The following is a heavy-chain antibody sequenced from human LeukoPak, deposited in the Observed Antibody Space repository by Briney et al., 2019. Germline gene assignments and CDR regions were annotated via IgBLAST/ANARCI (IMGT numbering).Heavy chain of an antibody. V-gene: IGHV4-39*07. Sequence: PSETLSLTCTVSGGSISSSSYYWGWIRQPPGKGLEWIGSIYYSGSTYYNPSLKSRVTISVDTSKNQFSLKLSSVTAADTAVYYCARSDRMYYGMDVWGQGTTVTVSS. CDR1: GGSISSSSYY. CDR2: IYYSGST. J-gene: IGHJ6*02. D-gene: IGHD2-8*01. CDR3: ARSDRMYYGMDV.